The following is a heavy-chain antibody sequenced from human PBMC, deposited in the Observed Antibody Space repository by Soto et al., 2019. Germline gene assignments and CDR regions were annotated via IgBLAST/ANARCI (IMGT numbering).Heavy chain of an antibody. V-gene: IGHV3-23*01. J-gene: IGHJ4*02. Sequence: GGSLRLSCAASGFTFSDYAMSWVRQAPGKGLEWVSSISSGGGSPYYADSVKGRFTISRNNSKNTLFLQMNSLRAVDTAVYYCAKGDGRIVPRHFDYWGQGTLVTVSS. CDR2: ISSGGGSP. CDR1: GFTFSDYA. CDR3: AKGDGRIVPRHFDY. D-gene: IGHD1-26*01.